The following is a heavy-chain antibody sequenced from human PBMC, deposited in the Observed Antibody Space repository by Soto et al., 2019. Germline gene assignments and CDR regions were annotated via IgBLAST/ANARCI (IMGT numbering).Heavy chain of an antibody. CDR2: IYHSGRT. Sequence: QLQLQESGSGLVKPSQTLFLTCAVSGGSISSGGYSWSWIRQPPGQGLEWIGYIYHSGRTYYNPSLKSRGTISVDRSKNQFSLKLSSVTAADTAVYYCARGQVVAAQHWGQGTLVTVSS. J-gene: IGHJ4*02. V-gene: IGHV4-30-2*01. D-gene: IGHD2-15*01. CDR3: ARGQVVAAQH. CDR1: GGSISSGGYS.